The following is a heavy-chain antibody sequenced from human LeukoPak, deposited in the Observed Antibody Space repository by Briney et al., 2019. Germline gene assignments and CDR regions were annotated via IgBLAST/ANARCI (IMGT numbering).Heavy chain of an antibody. J-gene: IGHJ4*02. V-gene: IGHV3-30-3*01. CDR2: ISYDGSNK. Sequence: LGGSLRLSCVGSGFVFSKYAVHWVRQAPGKGLEWVAVISYDGSNKYYADSVKGRFTISRDNSKNTLYLQVNSLRAEDTAVYYCARDECSGGSCYIDYWGQGTLVTVSS. CDR1: GFVFSKYA. CDR3: ARDECSGGSCYIDY. D-gene: IGHD2-15*01.